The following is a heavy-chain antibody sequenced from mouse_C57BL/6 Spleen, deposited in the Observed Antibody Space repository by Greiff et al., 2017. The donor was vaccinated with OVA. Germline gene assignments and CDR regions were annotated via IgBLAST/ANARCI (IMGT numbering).Heavy chain of an antibody. CDR3: TRRRDYYGSYAMDY. V-gene: IGHV1-15*01. CDR2: IDPETGGT. J-gene: IGHJ4*01. CDR1: GYTFTDYE. D-gene: IGHD1-1*01. Sequence: VQLQQSGAELVRPGASVTLSCKASGYTFTDYEMHWVKQTPVHGLEWIGAIDPETGGTAYNQKFKGKAILTADKSSSTAYMELRSLTSEDSAVYYCTRRRDYYGSYAMDYWGQGTSVTVSS.